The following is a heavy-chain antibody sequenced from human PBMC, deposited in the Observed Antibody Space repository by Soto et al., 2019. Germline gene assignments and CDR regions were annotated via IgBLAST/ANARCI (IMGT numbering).Heavy chain of an antibody. CDR2: ISFDGSNE. CDR3: ARPAATVICYSGMDV. J-gene: IGHJ6*02. Sequence: QVQLVEFGGGVVQPGRSLRLSCAASGFTFSDYAMHWVRQAPGKGLEWVAIISFDGSNEHYADSVQGRFTISRDNSENTLYLQMNSLRADDTAVYYCARPAATVICYSGMDVWGQGTTVTVSS. CDR1: GFTFSDYA. V-gene: IGHV3-30-3*01. D-gene: IGHD4-17*01.